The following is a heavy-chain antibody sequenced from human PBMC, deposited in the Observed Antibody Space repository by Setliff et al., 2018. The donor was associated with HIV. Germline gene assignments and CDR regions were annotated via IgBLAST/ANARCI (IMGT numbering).Heavy chain of an antibody. V-gene: IGHV4-59*08. J-gene: IGHJ3*02. CDR3: ARSLVPSGYYYGRHAFDI. CDR2: IYYSGNT. Sequence: SETLSLTCSVSGASIRGHYWSWIRQSPGKGLEWIGNIYYSGNTSYNPSFKSRVTISVDTSKNQFSLGVNSVTAADTAVYYCARSLVPSGYYYGRHAFDIWGQGTKVTVSS. CDR1: GASIRGHY. D-gene: IGHD3-22*01.